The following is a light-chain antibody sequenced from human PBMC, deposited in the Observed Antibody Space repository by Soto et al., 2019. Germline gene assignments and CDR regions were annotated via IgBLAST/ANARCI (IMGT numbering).Light chain of an antibody. V-gene: IGKV3-15*01. CDR3: QQYHIWPPWT. Sequence: EIVMTQAADTLSVSPRQVSTLSCMVSQSIRSNLAWYQQRPGQAPRLLMYGASTRADGIPARFTGSGSGTEFTLTISSLQSEDFAVYYCQQYHIWPPWTSGPRTNVDI. J-gene: IGKJ1*01. CDR2: GAS. CDR1: QSIRSN.